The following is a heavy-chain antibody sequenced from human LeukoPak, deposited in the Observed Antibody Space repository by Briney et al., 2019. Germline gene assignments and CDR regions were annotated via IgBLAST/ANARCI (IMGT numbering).Heavy chain of an antibody. CDR3: ARVSGYDWESFHDY. CDR1: SGSISRYY. D-gene: IGHD5-12*01. CDR2: IYYTGST. J-gene: IGHJ4*02. V-gene: IGHV4-59*01. Sequence: SETLSLTCTVSSGSISRYYWSWIRQPPGKGLDWIGYIYYTGSTYYNPSLKSRVTISVDTSKNQFSLRLSSVTAADTAVYYCARVSGYDWESFHDYWGQGTLATVSS.